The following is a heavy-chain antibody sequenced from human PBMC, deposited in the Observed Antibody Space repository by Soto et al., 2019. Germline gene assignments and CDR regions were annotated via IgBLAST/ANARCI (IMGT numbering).Heavy chain of an antibody. J-gene: IGHJ6*02. CDR2: INAGNGNT. D-gene: IGHD5-18*01. V-gene: IGHV1-3*01. CDR3: ARVRGYSYGYYYYRMDV. Sequence: QVQLVQSGAEVKKPGASVKVSCKASGYTFTSYAMHWVRQAPGQRLEWMGWINAGNGNTKYSQKFQGRVTITRDTSASTAYMELSSLRSEVTSVYYCARVRGYSYGYYYYRMDVWGQGTTVTVSS. CDR1: GYTFTSYA.